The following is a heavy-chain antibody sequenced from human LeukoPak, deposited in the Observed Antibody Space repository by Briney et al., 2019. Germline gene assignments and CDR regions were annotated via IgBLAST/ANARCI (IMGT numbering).Heavy chain of an antibody. J-gene: IGHJ6*02. D-gene: IGHD5-18*01. V-gene: IGHV1-2*02. CDR1: GYIFTTYF. Sequence: GASVKVSCKASGYIFTTYFIHRVRQAPGQGLEWMGWINPNNGDTNYVQKFQGRVTITADKSTSTAYMELSSLRSEDTAVYYCARGLLQGGDRIQLWQALYGMDVWGQGTTVTVSS. CDR2: INPNNGDT. CDR3: ARGLLQGGDRIQLWQALYGMDV.